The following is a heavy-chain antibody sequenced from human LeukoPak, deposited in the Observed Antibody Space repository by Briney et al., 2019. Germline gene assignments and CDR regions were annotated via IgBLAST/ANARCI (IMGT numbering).Heavy chain of an antibody. Sequence: PSETLSLTCAVYGGSFSGYYWSWIRQPPGKGLEWIGEINHSGGTNYNPSLKSRVTISVDTSKNQFSLKLSSVTAADTAVYYCASTSCGGDCYSHYWGQGTLVTVSS. CDR2: INHSGGT. J-gene: IGHJ4*02. D-gene: IGHD2-21*02. V-gene: IGHV4-34*01. CDR3: ASTSCGGDCYSHY. CDR1: GGSFSGYY.